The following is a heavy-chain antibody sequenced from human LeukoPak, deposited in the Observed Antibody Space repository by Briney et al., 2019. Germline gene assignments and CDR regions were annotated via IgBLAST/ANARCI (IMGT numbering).Heavy chain of an antibody. D-gene: IGHD2/OR15-2a*01. J-gene: IGHJ3*02. CDR2: VYASGPT. CDR1: GGTITNNY. CDR3: ARHGKGVTYFYTFDI. V-gene: IGHV4-59*08. Sequence: SETLSLTCTVSGGTITNNYWSWIRQPPGEGLEWIGYVYASGPTNSNPSLKSRVTISVDTSKNQFSLKLSSVTAADTAVYYCARHGKGVTYFYTFDIWGQGTVVAVSS.